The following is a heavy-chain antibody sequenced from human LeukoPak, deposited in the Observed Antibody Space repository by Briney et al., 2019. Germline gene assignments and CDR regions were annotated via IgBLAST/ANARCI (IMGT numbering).Heavy chain of an antibody. CDR2: IYSGGST. D-gene: IGHD3-10*01. CDR3: ARDQGSGYYGSGGGLDY. CDR1: GFTVSSNY. V-gene: IGHV3-66*01. J-gene: IGHJ4*02. Sequence: GGSLRLSCAASGFTVSSNYMSWVRQAPGKGLEWVSVIYSGGSTYYADSVKGRFTISRDNSKNTLYLQMNTLRAEDTAVYYCARDQGSGYYGSGGGLDYWGQGTLVTVSS.